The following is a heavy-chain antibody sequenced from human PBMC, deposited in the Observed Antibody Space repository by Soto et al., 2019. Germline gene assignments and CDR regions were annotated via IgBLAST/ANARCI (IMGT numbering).Heavy chain of an antibody. V-gene: IGHV3-48*02. Sequence: EVKLVESGGDLVQPGGSLRLSCAASGFTFSTYSMNWVRQAPGKGLEWVSYISSRSYTIYYVDSVKGRFTISRDNAKNSLYLQMNSLRDEDTAVYYCARGGSSSDKGMDVWGQGTTVTLSS. CDR2: ISSRSYTI. CDR1: GFTFSTYS. J-gene: IGHJ6*02. CDR3: ARGGSSSDKGMDV. D-gene: IGHD6-6*01.